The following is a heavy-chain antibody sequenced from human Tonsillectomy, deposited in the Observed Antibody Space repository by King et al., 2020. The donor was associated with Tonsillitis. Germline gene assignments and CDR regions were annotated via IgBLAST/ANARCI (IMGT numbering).Heavy chain of an antibody. CDR3: AKDRDIVVAVGEI. CDR1: GFTFTNYA. J-gene: IGHJ3*02. D-gene: IGHD3-22*01. V-gene: IGHV3-23*04. Sequence: VQLVESGGGLVQPGGSLRLSCAASGFTFTNYAMNWVRQAPGKGLEWVSGIRASGRTIYYADTLKGRFTISRDYSKNTLYLQMSSLRAEDTALYYCAKDRDIVVAVGEIWGQGTMVTVSS. CDR2: IRASGRTI.